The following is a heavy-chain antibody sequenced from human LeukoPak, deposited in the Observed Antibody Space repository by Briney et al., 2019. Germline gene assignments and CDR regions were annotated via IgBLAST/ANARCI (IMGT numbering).Heavy chain of an antibody. J-gene: IGHJ4*02. CDR2: ISGSGGST. CDR1: GFTFSSYA. V-gene: IGHV3-23*01. Sequence: GGSLRLSCAASGFTFSSYAMSWVRQAPGKGLEWVSAISGSGGSTYYADSVKGRFTISRDNSKNTLYLQMNSLRAEDTAAYYCAKQWTMIVVVPTDYWGQGTLVTVSS. D-gene: IGHD3-22*01. CDR3: AKQWTMIVVVPTDY.